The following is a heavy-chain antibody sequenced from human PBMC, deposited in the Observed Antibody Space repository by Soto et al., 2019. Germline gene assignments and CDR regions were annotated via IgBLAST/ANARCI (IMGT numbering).Heavy chain of an antibody. CDR2: ISGSDGKT. V-gene: IGHV3-23*01. CDR1: GFSFGSYA. CDR3: AKEGVYCSSTSCYNWFDP. D-gene: IGHD2-2*01. Sequence: LRLSCAASGFSFGSYALSWVRQAPGKGLEWVSTISGSDGKTFHADSVKGRFTISRDNSKNTLYLQMNSLRAEDTAVYYCAKEGVYCSSTSCYNWFDPWGQGTLVTVS. J-gene: IGHJ5*02.